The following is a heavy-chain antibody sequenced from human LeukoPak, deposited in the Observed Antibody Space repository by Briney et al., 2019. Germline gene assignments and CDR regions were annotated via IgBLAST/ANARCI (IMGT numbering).Heavy chain of an antibody. CDR2: MNPTSGNT. CDR1: GYTFTSYD. V-gene: IGHV1-8*01. CDR3: ARGYRIAAAGTGVGY. Sequence: ASVKVSCKASGYTFTSYDINWVRQATGQGLEWMGWMNPTSGNTGYAQKFQGRVTMTRNTSISTAYMELSSLRSEDTAVYYCARGYRIAAAGTGVGYWGQGTLVTVSS. D-gene: IGHD6-13*01. J-gene: IGHJ4*02.